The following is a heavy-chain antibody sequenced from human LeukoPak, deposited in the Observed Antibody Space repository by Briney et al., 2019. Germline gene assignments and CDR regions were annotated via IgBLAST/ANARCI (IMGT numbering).Heavy chain of an antibody. D-gene: IGHD1-14*01. Sequence: GGSLRLSCAASGFTFSNAWMSWVRQAPGKGLQWVSVISGSGGRIYYADSVKGRFTISRDNSKNALYLQMNSLRAEDTAVYYCAKDLRDEPDGYYYYYGMDGWGQGTLVTVSS. CDR3: AKDLRDEPDGYYYYYGMDG. J-gene: IGHJ6*02. V-gene: IGHV3-23*01. CDR1: GFTFSNAW. CDR2: ISGSGGRI.